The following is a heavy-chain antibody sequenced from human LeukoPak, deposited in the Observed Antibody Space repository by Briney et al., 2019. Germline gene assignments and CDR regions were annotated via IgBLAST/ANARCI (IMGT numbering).Heavy chain of an antibody. CDR2: VSTSGNT. Sequence: PSETLSLTCRVSGDSSSGFHWSWIRQTAGKGLEWIGRVSTSGNTFYNPSLESRVAISVDTSKNQFSLNLNFATAADTAVYYCARDRAYYDILTGYEADYFDYWGQGTLVTVSS. D-gene: IGHD3-9*01. J-gene: IGHJ4*02. CDR1: GDSSSGFH. V-gene: IGHV4-4*07. CDR3: ARDRAYYDILTGYEADYFDY.